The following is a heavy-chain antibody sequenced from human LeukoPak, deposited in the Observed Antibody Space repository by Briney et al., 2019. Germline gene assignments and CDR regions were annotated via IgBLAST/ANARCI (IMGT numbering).Heavy chain of an antibody. J-gene: IGHJ4*02. CDR3: ARAARRYSSGWYLPRYYFDY. CDR2: INHSGST. CDR1: GGSFSGYY. V-gene: IGHV4-34*01. Sequence: PSVTLSLTCAVYGGSFSGYYWSWIRQPPGKGLEWIGEINHSGSTNYNPSLKSRVTISVDTSKNQFSLKLSSVTAADTAVYYCARAARRYSSGWYLPRYYFDYWGQGTLVTVSS. D-gene: IGHD6-19*01.